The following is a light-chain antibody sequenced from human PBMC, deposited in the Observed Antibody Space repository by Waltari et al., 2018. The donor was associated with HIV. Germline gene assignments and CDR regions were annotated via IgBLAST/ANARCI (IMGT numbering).Light chain of an antibody. V-gene: IGKV3-11*01. CDR3: QQRINWPAFT. J-gene: IGKJ3*01. CDR2: DVS. CDR1: QSVGSY. Sequence: EIVLTQSPATLSLSPGERATLPCRASQSVGSYLAWYPQKVGQAPRLLLYDVSNRATGIPARFGGSGSGTDCTLTISSLEPEDFAVYYCQQRINWPAFTFGPGTTVDMK.